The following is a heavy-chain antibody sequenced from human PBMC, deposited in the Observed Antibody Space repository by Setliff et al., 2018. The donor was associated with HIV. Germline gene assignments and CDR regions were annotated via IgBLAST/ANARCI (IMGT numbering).Heavy chain of an antibody. V-gene: IGHV3-30*02. Sequence: GGSLRLSCAASGFTFSNYGMHWIRQAPDKGLEWVAFIRFDGGDKYYADSVKGRFTISRDNSKNALYLQMNSLRTEDTAVYYCAKNARDYYYYYMDVWGKGTTVTVSS. J-gene: IGHJ6*03. CDR3: AKNARDYYYYYMDV. CDR1: GFTFSNYG. CDR2: IRFDGGDK.